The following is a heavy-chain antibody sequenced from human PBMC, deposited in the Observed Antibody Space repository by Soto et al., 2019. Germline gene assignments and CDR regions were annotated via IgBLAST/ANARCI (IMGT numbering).Heavy chain of an antibody. CDR2: ISGSGGST. CDR1: GFTFSGYA. Sequence: SGGSLRLSCAASGFTFSGYAMSWVRQAPGKGLEWVSAISGSGGSTYYADSVKGRFTISRDNSKNTLYLQMNSLRAEDTAVYYCAKSLRSGPSYYYMDVWGKGTTVTVSS. J-gene: IGHJ6*03. CDR3: AKSLRSGPSYYYMDV. V-gene: IGHV3-23*01.